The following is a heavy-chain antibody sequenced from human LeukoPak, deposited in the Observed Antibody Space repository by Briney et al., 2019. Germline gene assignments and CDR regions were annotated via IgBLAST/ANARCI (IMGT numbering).Heavy chain of an antibody. J-gene: IGHJ5*02. CDR1: GGSISSGGYY. CDR3: AREKSSTSYVTHNWFDP. CDR2: SYYSGST. D-gene: IGHD2-2*01. Sequence: SSETLSLTCTVSGGSISSGGYYWSWIRQHPGKGLEWIGYSYYSGSTYYNPSLKSRVTISVDTSKNQFSLKLSSVTAADTAVYYCAREKSSTSYVTHNWFDPWGQGTLVTVSS. V-gene: IGHV4-31*03.